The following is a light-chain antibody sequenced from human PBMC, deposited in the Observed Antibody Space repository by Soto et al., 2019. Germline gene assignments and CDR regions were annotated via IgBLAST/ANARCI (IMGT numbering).Light chain of an antibody. Sequence: EIAMTQSPATLSVSPGERATLSCGASQSISTELAWYQQIPGQPPRLLIYSASTRATGVPARFTGSGSGSEFTLTISGLQSEDFAIYYCQQGHNWPLTFGQGTRLEI. CDR3: QQGHNWPLT. J-gene: IGKJ2*01. V-gene: IGKV3-15*01. CDR1: QSISTE. CDR2: SAS.